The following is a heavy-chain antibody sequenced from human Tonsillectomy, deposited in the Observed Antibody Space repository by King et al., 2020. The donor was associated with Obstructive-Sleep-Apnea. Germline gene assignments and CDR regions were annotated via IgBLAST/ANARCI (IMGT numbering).Heavy chain of an antibody. V-gene: IGHV1-46*01. CDR3: AGESGNYYYDSSEGFYGMDV. CDR1: GYTFTSYY. D-gene: IGHD3-22*01. J-gene: IGHJ6*02. Sequence: VQLVESGAEVKKPGASVKGSCKASGYTFTSYYMHWVRQAPGQGLEWMGIINPSGGSTSYEQKFQGRVTMTRDTSTSTVYMELGSLSSEVTAVYYCAGESGNYYYDSSEGFYGMDVWGQGTTVTVSS. CDR2: INPSGGST.